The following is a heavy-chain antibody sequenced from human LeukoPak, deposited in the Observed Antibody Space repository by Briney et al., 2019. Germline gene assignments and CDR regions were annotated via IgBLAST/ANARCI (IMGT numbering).Heavy chain of an antibody. Sequence: PSETLSLTCTVSGASISSSSYYWGWIRQPPGKGLEWIGYIYYSGSTSYNPSLKSRVTISVDTSKNQFSLKLSSVTAADTAVYYCARVRYSYGYVRNFDYWGQGTLVTVSP. CDR1: GASISSSSYY. CDR3: ARVRYSYGYVRNFDY. J-gene: IGHJ4*02. CDR2: IYYSGST. D-gene: IGHD5-18*01. V-gene: IGHV4-30-4*08.